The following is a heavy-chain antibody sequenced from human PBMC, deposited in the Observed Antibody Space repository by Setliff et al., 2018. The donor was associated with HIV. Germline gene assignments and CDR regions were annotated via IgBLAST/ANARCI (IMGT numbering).Heavy chain of an antibody. D-gene: IGHD3-16*01. CDR1: GKFISDGYY. J-gene: IGHJ5*02. CDR3: AKHDFGEGSCFDP. CDR2: VYHSGKT. V-gene: IGHV4-38-2*02. Sequence: PSETLSLTCTVSGKFISDGYYWGWIRQPPGKGLEWIGSVYHSGKTYYNPSLKSRVTMSADTSKNQISLMLRSMTAADTAVYYCAKHDFGEGSCFDPWGQGSLVTVSS.